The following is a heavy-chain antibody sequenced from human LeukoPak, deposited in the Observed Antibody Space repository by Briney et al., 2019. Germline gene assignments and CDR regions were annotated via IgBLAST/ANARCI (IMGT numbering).Heavy chain of an antibody. D-gene: IGHD6-13*01. CDR3: AKMAGYSSSWYFPGTNWFDP. CDR2: ISSSGGST. J-gene: IGHJ5*02. Sequence: PGGSLRLSCAASGNYWMHWVRQAPGKGLEWVSAISSSGGSTYYADSVKGRFTISRDNSKNTLYLQMNSLRAEDTAVYYCAKMAGYSSSWYFPGTNWFDPWGQGTLVTVSS. CDR1: GNYW. V-gene: IGHV3-23*01.